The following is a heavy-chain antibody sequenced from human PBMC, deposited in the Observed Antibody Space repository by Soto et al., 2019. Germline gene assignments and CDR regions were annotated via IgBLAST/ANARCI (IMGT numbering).Heavy chain of an antibody. D-gene: IGHD3-3*01. Sequence: GGSLRLSCAASGFTVSSNYMSWVRQAPGKGLEWVSVIYSGGSTYYADSVKGRFTISRDNSKNTLYLQMNSLRAEDTAVYYCARGRITIFGVVTPDAFDIWGQGTMVTVSS. V-gene: IGHV3-53*01. CDR3: ARGRITIFGVVTPDAFDI. J-gene: IGHJ3*02. CDR1: GFTVSSNY. CDR2: IYSGGST.